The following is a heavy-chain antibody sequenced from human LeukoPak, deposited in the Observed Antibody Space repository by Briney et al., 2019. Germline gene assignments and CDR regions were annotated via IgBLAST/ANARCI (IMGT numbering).Heavy chain of an antibody. D-gene: IGHD2-8*01. V-gene: IGHV4-59*01. J-gene: IGHJ4*02. CDR3: ARSLYCTNATCYDS. CDR2: IYYTGST. Sequence: SETLSLTCTVSGGSINNYYWNWIRQPPGKGLEWIGYIYYTGSTKYNPSLKSRVTISVDTSKNQFSLKLSSVTAADTAVYYCARSLYCTNATCYDSWGQGTLVTVSS. CDR1: GGSINNYY.